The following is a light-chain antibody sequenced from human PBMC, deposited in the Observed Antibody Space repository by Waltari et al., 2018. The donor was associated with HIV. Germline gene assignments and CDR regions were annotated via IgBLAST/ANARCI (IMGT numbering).Light chain of an antibody. J-gene: IGLJ2*01. CDR3: AAWVDSRSVV. CDR1: SFNLGRNF. CDR2: SRN. V-gene: IGLV1-47*02. Sequence: QPVLTQPPPASGTPGQRVTIPCSGSSFNLGRNFGFWYQQFPGPAPNLLIDSRNQRPSGVPDRFSVSKSGTSASLAISGLRSEDEAGYYCAAWVDSRSVVFGGGTKLTVL.